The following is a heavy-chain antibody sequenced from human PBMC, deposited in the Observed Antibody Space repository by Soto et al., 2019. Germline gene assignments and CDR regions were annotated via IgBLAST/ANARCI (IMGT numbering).Heavy chain of an antibody. Sequence: SETLSLTCTVSGGSISSGGYYWSWIRQHPGKGLEWIGYIYYSGSTYYNPSLKSRVTISVDTSKNQFSLKLSSVTAADTAVYYCAGIKRGFLEWLPDYWGQGTLVTVSS. CDR1: GGSISSGGYY. CDR2: IYYSGST. D-gene: IGHD3-3*01. CDR3: AGIKRGFLEWLPDY. J-gene: IGHJ4*02. V-gene: IGHV4-31*03.